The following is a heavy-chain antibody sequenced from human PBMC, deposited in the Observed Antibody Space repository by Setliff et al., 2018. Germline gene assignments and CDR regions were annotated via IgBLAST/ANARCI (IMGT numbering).Heavy chain of an antibody. CDR3: ARDFLIRGYSYGTDY. J-gene: IGHJ4*02. CDR1: GFTFTTHA. D-gene: IGHD5-18*01. CDR2: ISYDGSNK. Sequence: GGSLRLSCVASGFTFTTHAMHWVRQAPGKGLEWVAVISYDGSNKYYADSVKGRFTISRDNSKNTLYLQMNSLRAEDTAVYYCARDFLIRGYSYGTDYWGQGTLVTVSS. V-gene: IGHV3-30-3*01.